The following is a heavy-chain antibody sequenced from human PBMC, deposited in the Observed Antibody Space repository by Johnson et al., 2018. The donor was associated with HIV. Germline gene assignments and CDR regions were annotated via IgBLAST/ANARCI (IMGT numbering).Heavy chain of an antibody. D-gene: IGHD6-13*01. V-gene: IGHV3-30*04. Sequence: QMQLVESGGGVVQPGRSLRLSCAASGFTFSSYAMHWVRQAPGKVLEWVAVISYDGSNKYYADSVKGRFTISRDNSKNTLYLQMNSLRAEDTAVYYCARDGAQQLARDAFDIWGQGTMVTVSS. CDR1: GFTFSSYA. J-gene: IGHJ3*02. CDR3: ARDGAQQLARDAFDI. CDR2: ISYDGSNK.